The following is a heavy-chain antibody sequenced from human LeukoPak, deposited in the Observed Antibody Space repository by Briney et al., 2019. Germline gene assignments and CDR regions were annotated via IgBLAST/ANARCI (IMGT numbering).Heavy chain of an antibody. J-gene: IGHJ6*02. CDR2: VKQDGSEK. CDR3: ARDRGMTTVTTGAYYYYGMDV. Sequence: GGSLRLSCAASGFTFSSYWMSWVRQAPGKGLEWVANVKQDGSEKYYVDSVKGRFTISRDNAKNSLYLQMNSLRAEDTAVYYCARDRGMTTVTTGAYYYYGMDVWGQGTTVTVSS. CDR1: GFTFSSYW. V-gene: IGHV3-7*01. D-gene: IGHD4-17*01.